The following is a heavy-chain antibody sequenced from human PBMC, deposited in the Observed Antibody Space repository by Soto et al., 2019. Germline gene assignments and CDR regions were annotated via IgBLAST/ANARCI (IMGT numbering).Heavy chain of an antibody. CDR2: SIPIFGTA. V-gene: IGHV1-69*01. J-gene: IGHJ6*02. D-gene: IGHD2-2*03. CDR1: GGTFSSYA. CDR3: ARDGYCSSTSCHYSLCYYGMDF. Sequence: QVQLVQSGAEVKKPGSSVKVSCKASGGTFSSYAISWVRQAPGQGLEWMGGSIPIFGTANYAQKFQGRVTITADESTSTAYMELSSMRSEDTAVYYCARDGYCSSTSCHYSLCYYGMDFWGQGTTVTVSS.